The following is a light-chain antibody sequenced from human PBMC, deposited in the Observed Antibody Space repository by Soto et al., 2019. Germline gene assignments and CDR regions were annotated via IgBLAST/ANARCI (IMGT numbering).Light chain of an antibody. J-gene: IGLJ7*01. CDR2: GNS. CDR3: QSYDSSLSGV. Sequence: HSVLTQPPSVSGAPGQRVTISCTGSSSNIGAGYDVHWYQQLPGTAPKLLIYGNSNRPSGVPDRFSGSKSGTSASLAITGLQAEDEADYCRQSYDSSLSGVFGGGTQLTVL. V-gene: IGLV1-40*01. CDR1: SSNIGAGYD.